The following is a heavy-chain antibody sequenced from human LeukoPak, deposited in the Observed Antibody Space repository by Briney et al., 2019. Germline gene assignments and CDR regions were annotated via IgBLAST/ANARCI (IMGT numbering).Heavy chain of an antibody. V-gene: IGHV3-30*18. Sequence: GGSLRLSCAASGFTFSSYGMHWVRQAPGKGLEWVAVISYDGSNKYYADSVKGRFTISRGNSKNTLYLQMNSLRAEDTAVYYCAKDSGSYSVYFDYWGQGTLVTVSS. CDR2: ISYDGSNK. J-gene: IGHJ4*02. CDR3: AKDSGSYSVYFDY. CDR1: GFTFSSYG. D-gene: IGHD1-26*01.